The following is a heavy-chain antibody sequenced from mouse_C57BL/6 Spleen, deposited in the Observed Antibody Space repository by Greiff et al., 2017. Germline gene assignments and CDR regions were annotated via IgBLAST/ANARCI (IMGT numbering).Heavy chain of an antibody. Sequence: VQLQQSGPELVKPGASVKISCKASGYTFTDYYMNWVKQSHGKSLEWIGDINPNNGGTSYNQKFKGKATLTVDKSSSTAYMELRSLTSEDSAVYYCAIITTVEFAYWGQGTLVTVSA. CDR3: AIITTVEFAY. V-gene: IGHV1-26*01. CDR1: GYTFTDYY. CDR2: INPNNGGT. D-gene: IGHD1-1*01. J-gene: IGHJ3*01.